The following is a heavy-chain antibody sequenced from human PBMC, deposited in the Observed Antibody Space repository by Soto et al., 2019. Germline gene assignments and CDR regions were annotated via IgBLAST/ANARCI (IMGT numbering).Heavy chain of an antibody. CDR2: LGGADGGI. V-gene: IGHV3-23*01. Sequence: GWSLRVSCEVSGFHFRVNGVSWVRQAPGKXLEWVSTLGGADGGIYCADSVKGRFTISRGNSKDTLYLQMNNLRAEDTALYYCAKGGVIATFGGVIVPYYFDSWGQGTPVTVSS. CDR3: AKGGVIATFGGVIVPYYFDS. J-gene: IGHJ4*02. CDR1: GFHFRVNG. D-gene: IGHD3-16*02.